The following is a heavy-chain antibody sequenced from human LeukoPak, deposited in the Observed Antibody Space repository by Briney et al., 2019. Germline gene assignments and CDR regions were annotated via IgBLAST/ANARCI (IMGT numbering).Heavy chain of an antibody. D-gene: IGHD6-19*01. J-gene: IGHJ4*02. CDR1: GFTFSSYG. V-gene: IGHV3-30*02. CDR3: ATLERGYAVAVDY. CDR2: IRYDGSNK. Sequence: GGSLRLSCAASGFTFSSYGMYWVRQAPGKGLEWVAFIRYDGSNKYYADSVKGRFTVSRDNSKNTLYLQMKSLRAADTAVYYCATLERGYAVAVDYWGQGTLVTVSS.